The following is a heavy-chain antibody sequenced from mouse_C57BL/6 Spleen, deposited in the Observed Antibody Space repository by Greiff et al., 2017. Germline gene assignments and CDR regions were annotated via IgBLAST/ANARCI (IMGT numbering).Heavy chain of an antibody. D-gene: IGHD2-1*01. CDR2: INPNNGGT. J-gene: IGHJ3*01. V-gene: IGHV1-26*01. CDR3: ARYYGNPY. Sequence: EVQLQQSGPELVKPGASVKISCKASGYTFTDYYMNWVKQSHGKSLEWIGDINPNNGGTSYNQKFKGKATLTVDKSSSTAYMELRSLTSEDSAVYYCARYYGNPYWGQGTLVTVSA. CDR1: GYTFTDYY.